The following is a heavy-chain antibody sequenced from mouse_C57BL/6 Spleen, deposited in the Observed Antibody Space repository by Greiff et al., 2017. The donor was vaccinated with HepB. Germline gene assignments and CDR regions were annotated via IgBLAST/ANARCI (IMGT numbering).Heavy chain of an antibody. CDR2: IYPSDSET. CDR1: GYTFTSYW. CDR3: AREGDIRRSFDY. V-gene: IGHV1-61*01. D-gene: IGHD2-12*01. J-gene: IGHJ2*01. Sequence: QVQLQQPGAELVRPGSSVKLSCKASGYTFTSYWMDWVKQRPGQGLEWIGNIYPSDSETHYNQKFKDKATLTVDKSSSTAYMQLSSLTSEDSAVYYCAREGDIRRSFDYWGQGTTLTVSS.